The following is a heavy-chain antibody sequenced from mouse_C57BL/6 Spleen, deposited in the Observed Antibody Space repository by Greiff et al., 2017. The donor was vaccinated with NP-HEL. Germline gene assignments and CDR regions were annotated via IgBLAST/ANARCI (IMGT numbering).Heavy chain of an antibody. CDR3: ARRWGDYGYFDV. D-gene: IGHD2-13*01. CDR1: GYTFTSYW. J-gene: IGHJ1*03. CDR2: IYPGSGST. V-gene: IGHV1-55*01. Sequence: QVQLKQPGAELVKPGASVKMSCKASGYTFTSYWITWVKQRPGQGLEWIGDIYPGSGSTNYNEKFKSKATLTVDTSSSTAYMQLSSLTSEDSAVYYCARRWGDYGYFDVWGTGTTVTVSS.